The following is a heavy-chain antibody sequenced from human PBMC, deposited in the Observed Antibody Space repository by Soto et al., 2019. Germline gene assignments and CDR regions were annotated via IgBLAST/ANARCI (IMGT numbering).Heavy chain of an antibody. Sequence: GGSLRLSCAASGFTFSSYAMSWVRQAPGKGLEWVSAISGSGGRTYYVDSVRGRFTISRDNAKNSLYLQMNSLRDEDTAVYSCVRDFEGSYGYGPFDSWGQGTLVTVS. V-gene: IGHV3-23*01. CDR3: VRDFEGSYGYGPFDS. CDR2: ISGSGGRT. CDR1: GFTFSSYA. J-gene: IGHJ4*02. D-gene: IGHD5-18*01.